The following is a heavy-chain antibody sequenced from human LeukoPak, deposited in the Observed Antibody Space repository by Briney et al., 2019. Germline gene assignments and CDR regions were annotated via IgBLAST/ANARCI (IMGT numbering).Heavy chain of an antibody. Sequence: GGSLRLSCEASGFTFTTYSMTWVRQAPGKGLEWVSIISSGSSAIFSADALKGRFTISRDDAKNLLYLDMNSLRADDTAVYYCAREGEIRGGVIFPRPFDYWGQGTRVSVSA. CDR1: GFTFTTYS. D-gene: IGHD3-10*01. J-gene: IGHJ4*02. V-gene: IGHV3-21*01. CDR2: ISSGSSAI. CDR3: AREGEIRGGVIFPRPFDY.